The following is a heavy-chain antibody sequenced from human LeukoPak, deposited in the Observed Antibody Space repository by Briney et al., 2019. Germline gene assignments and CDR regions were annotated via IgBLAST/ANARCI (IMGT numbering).Heavy chain of an antibody. CDR2: ISGSDGST. D-gene: IGHD6-19*01. CDR3: AKDVDSSGWYFDY. CDR1: GFTFSSYA. V-gene: IGHV3-23*01. J-gene: IGHJ4*02. Sequence: GGSLRLSCAASGFTFSSYAMSWVRQAPEKGLEWVSAISGSDGSTYYADSVKGRFTISRDNSKDTLYLQMNSLRAEDTAVYYCAKDVDSSGWYFDYWGQGTLVTVSS.